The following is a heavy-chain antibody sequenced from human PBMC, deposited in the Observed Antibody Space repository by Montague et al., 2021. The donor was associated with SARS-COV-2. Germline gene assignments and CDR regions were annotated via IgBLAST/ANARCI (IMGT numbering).Heavy chain of an antibody. J-gene: IGHJ4*02. D-gene: IGHD3-10*01. CDR1: GGSISSSSYY. CDR3: ARESGSGSYLVY. CDR2: IYYSGST. Sequence: SETLSLTCTVSGGSISSSSYYWGWIRQPPGKGLEWIGSIYYSGSTYYNPSLKSRVTISVDTSKNQFSLKLCSVTAADTAVYYCARESGSGSYLVYWGQGTLVTVSS. V-gene: IGHV4-39*01.